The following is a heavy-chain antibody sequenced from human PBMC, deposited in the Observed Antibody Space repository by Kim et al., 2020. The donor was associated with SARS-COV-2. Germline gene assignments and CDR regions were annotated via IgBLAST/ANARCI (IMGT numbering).Heavy chain of an antibody. CDR3: AKGPPLGDV. D-gene: IGHD7-27*01. CDR1: GLNFNTYG. J-gene: IGHJ6*03. CDR2: ISYDGKKR. V-gene: IGHV3-30*18. Sequence: GSLRLSCTASGLNFNTYGMHWVRQAPGKGLEWLAVISYDGKKRYYGDSVKGRVTISRDNSKNSLYLQIRSLRPEDTALYYCAKGPPLGDVWGKGTTVIV.